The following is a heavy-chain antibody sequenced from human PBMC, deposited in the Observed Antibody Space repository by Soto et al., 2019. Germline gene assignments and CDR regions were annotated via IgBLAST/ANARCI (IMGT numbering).Heavy chain of an antibody. D-gene: IGHD3-3*01. J-gene: IGHJ6*02. V-gene: IGHV1-69*13. CDR1: GGTFSSYA. Sequence: SVKVSCKASGGTFSSYAISWVRQAPGQGLEWMGGIIPIFGTANYAQKFQGRVTITADESTSTAYMELSSLRSEDTAVYYCASTIFGIYYYGMDVWCQGTTVTVSS. CDR2: IIPIFGTA. CDR3: ASTIFGIYYYGMDV.